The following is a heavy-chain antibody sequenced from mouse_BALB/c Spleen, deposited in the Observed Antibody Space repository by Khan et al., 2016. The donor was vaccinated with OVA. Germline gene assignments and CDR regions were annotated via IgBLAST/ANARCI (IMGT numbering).Heavy chain of an antibody. J-gene: IGHJ4*01. V-gene: IGHV2-9*02. CDR3: ARDRNYGSSVAMDY. D-gene: IGHD1-3*01. CDR1: GLSLTSNG. Sequence: QVQLQQSGPGLVAPSQSLSNICTVSGLSLTSNGVYWVRQPPGKGLEWLGVIWAGGDTNYNLALMSRLSFSKDNSKSQVFLKMNSLQTYDTAMYYCARDRNYGSSVAMDYWGQGSSVTVSS. CDR2: IWAGGDT.